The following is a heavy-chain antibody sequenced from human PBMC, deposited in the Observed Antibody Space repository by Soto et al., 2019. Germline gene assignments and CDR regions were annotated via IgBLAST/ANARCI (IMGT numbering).Heavy chain of an antibody. V-gene: IGHV4-31*03. J-gene: IGHJ6*02. Sequence: QVQLQESGPGLVKPSQTLSLTCSVSGASISSGGYYWNWIRQHPGKGLEWIGYIYYSGTTYYNPSLKSRVTISVDTSKNQLSLKLSSVTAADTAVYYCAASCVGCGGFNYYGMDVWGQGTTVTVSS. CDR1: GASISSGGYY. CDR2: IYYSGTT. CDR3: AASCVGCGGFNYYGMDV. D-gene: IGHD2-21*01.